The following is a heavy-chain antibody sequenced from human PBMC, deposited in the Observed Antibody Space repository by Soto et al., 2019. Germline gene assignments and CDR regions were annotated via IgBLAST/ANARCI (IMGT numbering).Heavy chain of an antibody. CDR1: GYPVTAYY. V-gene: IGHV1-2*02. J-gene: IGHJ3*02. Sequence: QLHLVQSGAVVKKPGASVTVSCSASGYPVTAYYMHWVRQAPGRGLEWMGGINPATGAAKYTQTCKGRVHMTRDTSTSTVFMELSGLTSGDTAFFYRARGGGVGVAGSAAFDMWGQGTLVTVSS. CDR2: INPATGAA. D-gene: IGHD3-3*01. CDR3: ARGGGVGVAGSAAFDM.